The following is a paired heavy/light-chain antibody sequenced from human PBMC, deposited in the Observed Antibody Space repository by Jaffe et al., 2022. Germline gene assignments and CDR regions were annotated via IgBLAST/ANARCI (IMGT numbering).Heavy chain of an antibody. V-gene: IGHV1-46*01. CDR1: GYTFTSYY. D-gene: IGHD2-2*01. J-gene: IGHJ5*02. Sequence: QVQLVQSGAEVKKPGASVKVSCKASGYTFTSYYMHWVRQAPGQGLEWMGIINPSGGSTSYAQKFQGRVTMTRDTSTSTVYMELSSLRSEDTAVYYCARDVTYCSSTSCYGRNWFDPWGQGTLVTVSS. CDR2: INPSGGST. CDR3: ARDVTYCSSTSCYGRNWFDP.
Light chain of an antibody. CDR2: YDS. CDR1: NIGSKS. J-gene: IGLJ2*01. CDR3: QVWDSSSDSVV. V-gene: IGLV3-21*04. Sequence: SYVLTQPPSVSVAPGKTARITCGGNNIGSKSVHWYQQKPGQAPVLVIYYDSDRPSGIPERFSGSNSGNTATLTISRVEAGDEADYYCQVWDSSSDSVVFGGGTKLTVL.